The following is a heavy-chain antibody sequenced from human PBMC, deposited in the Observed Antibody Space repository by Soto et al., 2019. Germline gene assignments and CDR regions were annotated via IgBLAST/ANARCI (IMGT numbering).Heavy chain of an antibody. V-gene: IGHV1-46*01. Sequence: QVQLVQSGAEVRTPGASVKVSCKASGYTFITYYMHWVRQAPGQGLEWMGIINPSGGSTRYAQKFQGRVTMTRDTSASTVYMELSSLGPEDTAMYFCAKDRGRGGSYYVYYYGMDVWGQGTTVTVSS. CDR1: GYTFITYY. CDR3: AKDRGRGGSYYVYYYGMDV. J-gene: IGHJ6*02. D-gene: IGHD1-26*01. CDR2: INPSGGST.